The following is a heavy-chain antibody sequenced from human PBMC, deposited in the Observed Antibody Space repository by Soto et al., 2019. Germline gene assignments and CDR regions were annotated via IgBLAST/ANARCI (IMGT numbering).Heavy chain of an antibody. D-gene: IGHD1-1*01. Sequence: QLQLQESGSGLVKPSQTLSLTCAVSGGSISSGGYSWSWIRQPPGKGLEWIGYIYHSGSTYYNPSLKSRVSTSVDRSKNQFSLKMGSVTAADTAVYYCGRAFWRANMRRPYFHYWGQGTLVTVSS. CDR1: GGSISSGGYS. CDR3: GRAFWRANMRRPYFHY. V-gene: IGHV4-30-2*01. CDR2: IYHSGST. J-gene: IGHJ4*02.